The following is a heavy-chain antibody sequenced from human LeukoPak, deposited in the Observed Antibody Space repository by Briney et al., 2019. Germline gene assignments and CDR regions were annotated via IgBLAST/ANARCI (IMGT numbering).Heavy chain of an antibody. CDR3: ATSAGGYCSSTSCSGPFDY. V-gene: IGHV4-34*01. CDR1: GVSFSGYY. J-gene: IGHJ4*02. CDR2: INHSGST. D-gene: IGHD2-2*01. Sequence: SETLSLTCAVYGVSFSGYYWSWIRQPPGKGLEWIGEINHSGSTNYNPSLKSRVTISVDTSKNQFSLKLSSVTAADTAVYYCATSAGGYCSSTSCSGPFDYWGQGTLVTVSS.